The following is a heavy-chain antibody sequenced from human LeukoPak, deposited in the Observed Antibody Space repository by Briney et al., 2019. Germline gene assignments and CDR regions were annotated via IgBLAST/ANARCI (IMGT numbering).Heavy chain of an antibody. J-gene: IGHJ4*02. V-gene: IGHV3-11*04. CDR1: GFTFSDYY. D-gene: IGHD5-18*01. CDR3: ARERGYSYGYGDY. Sequence: GGSLRLSCAASGFTFSDYYMSWIRQAPGKGLEWVSYISHRVSDVQYADSVKGRFTISRDNARNSLYLQMNSLRAEDTAVYYCARERGYSYGYGDYWGQGTLVTVSS. CDR2: ISHRVSDV.